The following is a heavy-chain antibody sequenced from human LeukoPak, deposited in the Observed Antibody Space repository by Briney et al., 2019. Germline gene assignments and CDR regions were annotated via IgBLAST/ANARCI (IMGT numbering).Heavy chain of an antibody. D-gene: IGHD5-24*01. CDR1: GYTFTSYA. Sequence: ASVKVSCTASGYTFTSYAMNWVRQAPGQGLEWMGWINTNTGNPTYAQGFTGRFVFSLDTSVSTAYLQISSLKAEDTAVYYCARERDGYNYWGGYYYYYMDVWGKGTTVTVSS. J-gene: IGHJ6*03. CDR3: ARERDGYNYWGGYYYYYMDV. CDR2: INTNTGNP. V-gene: IGHV7-4-1*02.